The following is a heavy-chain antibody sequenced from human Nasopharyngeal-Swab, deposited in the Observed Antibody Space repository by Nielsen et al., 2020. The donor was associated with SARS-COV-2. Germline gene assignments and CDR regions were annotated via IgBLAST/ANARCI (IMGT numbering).Heavy chain of an antibody. V-gene: IGHV3-23*01. D-gene: IGHD2-15*01. Sequence: GESLKISCAASGFTFSSYAMSWVRQAPGKGLEWVSAISGSGGSTYYADSVKGRFTISRDNSKNTLYLQMNSLRAEDTAVYYSAKLGCSGGSCYRMLDYYYYYMDVWGKGTTVTVSS. CDR1: GFTFSSYA. J-gene: IGHJ6*03. CDR2: ISGSGGST. CDR3: AKLGCSGGSCYRMLDYYYYYMDV.